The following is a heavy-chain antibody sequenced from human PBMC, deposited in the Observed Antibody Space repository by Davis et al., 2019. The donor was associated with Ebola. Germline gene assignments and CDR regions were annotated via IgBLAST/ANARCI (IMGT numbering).Heavy chain of an antibody. J-gene: IGHJ6*02. V-gene: IGHV1-69*04. CDR3: ARRDPYYDFWSGPMDV. D-gene: IGHD3-3*01. Sequence: AASVKVSCKASGGTFSSYAISWVRQAPGQGLEWMGRIIPILGTANYAQKFQGRVTITADKSTSTAYMELSSLRSEDTAVYYCARRDPYYDFWSGPMDVWGQGTTVTVSS. CDR2: IIPILGTA. CDR1: GGTFSSYA.